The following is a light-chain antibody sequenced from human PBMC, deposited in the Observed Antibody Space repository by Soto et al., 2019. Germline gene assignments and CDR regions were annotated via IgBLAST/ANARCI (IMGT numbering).Light chain of an antibody. CDR2: GAS. CDR3: QQYGSTPT. J-gene: IGKJ1*01. V-gene: IGKV3-20*01. Sequence: EMVMTQSPATLSVSPGERATLSCRASQSVSSNLAWYQQKPGQAPRLLIYGASSRATGIPDRFTGSGSGTDFTLTISRLEPEDFAVYYCQQYGSTPTFGQGTKVDI. CDR1: QSVSSN.